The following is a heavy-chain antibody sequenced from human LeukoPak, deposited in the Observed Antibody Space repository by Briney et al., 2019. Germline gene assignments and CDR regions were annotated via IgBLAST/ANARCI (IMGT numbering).Heavy chain of an antibody. D-gene: IGHD6-19*01. CDR1: GFNFDDYA. V-gene: IGHV3-9*01. Sequence: GRSLRLSCVASGFNFDDYAMHWVRQAPGRGLEWVSGIIWNGGNLGYADSVEGRFTISRDKAKNSLFLQMDSLSADGTALYFSVKGLGIQSSGWYFFDSWGLGTLVTVSS. CDR3: VKGLGIQSSGWYFFDS. CDR2: IIWNGGNL. J-gene: IGHJ4*02.